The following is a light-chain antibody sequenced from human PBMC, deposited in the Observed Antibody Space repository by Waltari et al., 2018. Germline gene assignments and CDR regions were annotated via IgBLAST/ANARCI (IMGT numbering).Light chain of an antibody. Sequence: PGERATLSCRASQTINNFLTWYQQKPGQAPRLLIYDASNRATGIPARFSGSGSGTDFTLTISSLEPEDFAVYYCQQRSDWPTFGQGTRVENK. CDR3: QQRSDWPT. V-gene: IGKV3-11*01. CDR2: DAS. CDR1: QTINNF. J-gene: IGKJ1*01.